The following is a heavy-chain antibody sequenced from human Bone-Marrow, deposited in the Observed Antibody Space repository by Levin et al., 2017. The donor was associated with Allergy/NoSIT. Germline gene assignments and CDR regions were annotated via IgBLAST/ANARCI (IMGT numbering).Heavy chain of an antibody. Sequence: LSQTLSLTCTVSGYSISSNYYWGWIRQPPGKGLEWIGSINHSGSTYYNPSLKSRVTISVDTSKNQFSLKLSSVTAADTAVYYCARDHRFLEWLLWGQGTLVTVSS. V-gene: IGHV4-38-2*02. J-gene: IGHJ4*02. CDR1: GYSISSNYY. D-gene: IGHD3-3*01. CDR2: INHSGST. CDR3: ARDHRFLEWLL.